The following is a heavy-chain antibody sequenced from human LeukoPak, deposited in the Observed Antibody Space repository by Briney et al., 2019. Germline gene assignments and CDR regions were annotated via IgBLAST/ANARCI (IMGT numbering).Heavy chain of an antibody. CDR2: INTNTGNP. D-gene: IGHD3-10*01. CDR1: GYTFTSYA. Sequence: ASVKVSCKASGYTFTSYAMNWVRQAPGQGLEWMGWINTNTGNPTYAQGFTGRFVFSLDTSVSTAYLQISSLKAEDTAVYSCAKESTYYYGSGSDYWGQGTLVTVSS. J-gene: IGHJ4*02. CDR3: AKESTYYYGSGSDY. V-gene: IGHV7-4-1*02.